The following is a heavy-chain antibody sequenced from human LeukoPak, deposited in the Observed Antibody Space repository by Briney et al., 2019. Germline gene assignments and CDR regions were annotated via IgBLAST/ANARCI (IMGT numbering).Heavy chain of an antibody. D-gene: IGHD3-22*01. J-gene: IGHJ4*02. V-gene: IGHV1-69*13. CDR2: IIPIFGTA. CDR1: GGTFSSYA. CDR3: ARAPHGAYDSSGYHFDY. Sequence: SVKVSCKASGGTFSSYAISWVRQAPGQGLEWMGGIIPIFGTANYAQKFQGRVTITADESTSTAYMELSSLRSEDTAVYYCARAPHGAYDSSGYHFDYWGQGTLVTVFS.